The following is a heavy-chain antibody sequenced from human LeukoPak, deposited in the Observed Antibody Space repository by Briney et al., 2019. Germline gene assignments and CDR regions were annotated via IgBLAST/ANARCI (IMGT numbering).Heavy chain of an antibody. V-gene: IGHV3-48*03. CDR2: ISSSGSTI. J-gene: IGHJ6*03. CDR3: ARDGYLSPYYYYYYMDV. CDR1: GFTFSSYE. Sequence: PGGSLRLSCAASGFTFSSYEMNWVRQAPGKGLEWVSYISSSGSTIYYADSVKGRFTISRDNAKSSLYLQTNSLRAEDTAVYYCARDGYLSPYYYYYYMDVWGKGTTVTVSS. D-gene: IGHD5-18*01.